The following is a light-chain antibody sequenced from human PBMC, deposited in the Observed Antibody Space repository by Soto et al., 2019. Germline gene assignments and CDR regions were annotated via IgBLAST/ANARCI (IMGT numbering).Light chain of an antibody. J-gene: IGLJ1*01. CDR2: DVT. Sequence: QSVLTQPRSVSGSPGQSVTISCTGTSSDVGGYNHVSWYQLYPGKAPKLMIYDVTKRPSGVPDRFSGSKSGNTASLTISGLQAEDEADYYCCSYAGTYTYVFGTGTKVTVL. CDR3: CSYAGTYTYV. CDR1: SSDVGGYNH. V-gene: IGLV2-11*01.